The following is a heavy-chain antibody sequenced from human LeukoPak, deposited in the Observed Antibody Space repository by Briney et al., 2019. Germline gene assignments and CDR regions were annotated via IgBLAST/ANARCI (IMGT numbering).Heavy chain of an antibody. CDR1: NGSFSDYY. CDR2: IDHSGST. Sequence: SETLSLTCAVYNGSFSDYYWSWIRQPPGKGLEWIGEIDHSGSTNYSPSLKSRVTISVDPSKNQFSMKLRSVTAADTAVYYCARRVTIIYYMDLWGKGTTVTVSS. V-gene: IGHV4-34*01. CDR3: ARRVTIIYYMDL. D-gene: IGHD5-24*01. J-gene: IGHJ6*03.